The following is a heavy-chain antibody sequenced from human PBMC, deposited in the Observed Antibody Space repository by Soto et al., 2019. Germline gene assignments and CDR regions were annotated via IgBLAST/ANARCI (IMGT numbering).Heavy chain of an antibody. V-gene: IGHV3-21*01. CDR2: ISSSSSYI. J-gene: IGHJ6*02. Sequence: GGSLRLSCAASGFTFSSYSMNWVRQAPGKGLEWVSSISSSSSYIYYADSVKGRFTISRDNAKNSLYLQMNSLRAEDTAVYYCAGGGKGYYYYYGMDVWGQGTTVTVSS. CDR1: GFTFSSYS. D-gene: IGHD2-15*01. CDR3: AGGGKGYYYYYGMDV.